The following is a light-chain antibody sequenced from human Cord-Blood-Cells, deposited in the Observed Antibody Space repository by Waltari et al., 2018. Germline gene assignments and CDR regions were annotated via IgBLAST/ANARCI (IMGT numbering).Light chain of an antibody. CDR2: DAS. J-gene: IGKJ2*01. CDR1: QDISNY. V-gene: IGKV1-33*01. Sequence: DIQMTQSPSSLSASVGDRVTITCQASQDISNYLNWYQQKPGKAPKLLIYDASNFETGVPSRFSGSGSGTDFTFTIISLQPEDIATYYCQQYDNLPYTFGQGTKLEIK. CDR3: QQYDNLPYT.